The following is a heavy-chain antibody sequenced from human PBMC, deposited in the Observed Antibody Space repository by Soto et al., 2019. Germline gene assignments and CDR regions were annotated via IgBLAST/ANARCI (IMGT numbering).Heavy chain of an antibody. Sequence: QVQLVESGGGVVQPGGSLRLSCASSGFTFSNYGFHWVRLAPGKGLEWVAAIQYDGSKKYYADSVRGCFTISRDNSKNTLYLKVDSLGAEDTAVYSCARDLGSGCVDFDYLGQGTLVTVFS. D-gene: IGHD3-16*01. CDR3: ARDLGSGCVDFDY. V-gene: IGHV3-33*01. CDR1: GFTFSNYG. J-gene: IGHJ4*02. CDR2: IQYDGSKK.